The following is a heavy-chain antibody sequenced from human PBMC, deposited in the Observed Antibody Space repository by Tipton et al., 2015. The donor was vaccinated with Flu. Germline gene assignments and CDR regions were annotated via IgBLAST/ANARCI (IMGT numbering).Heavy chain of an antibody. J-gene: IGHJ4*02. CDR3: ARNREAIGNLDS. D-gene: IGHD1-26*01. CDR1: GGSVSTGDYY. V-gene: IGHV4-61*08. Sequence: TLSLTCTVSGGSVSTGDYYWSWIRQPPGKGLEWIGYIYYNGRSNYNPSLKSRVTVLIDTTKNQFFLKLTSVTAADTAIYYCARNREAIGNLDSWGQGTLVTVSS. CDR2: IYYNGRS.